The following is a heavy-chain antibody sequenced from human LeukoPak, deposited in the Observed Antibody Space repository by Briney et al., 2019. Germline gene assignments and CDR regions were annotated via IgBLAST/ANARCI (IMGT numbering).Heavy chain of an antibody. J-gene: IGHJ4*02. D-gene: IGHD6-6*01. CDR2: IIPIFGTA. Sequence: ASVKVSCKASGYTFTSYDINWVRQATGQGLEWMGWIIPIFGTANYAQKFQGRVTITTDESTSTAYMELSSLRSEDTAVYYCATPVSSSSLGFDYWGQGTLVTVSS. CDR3: ATPVSSSSLGFDY. CDR1: GYTFTSYD. V-gene: IGHV1-69*05.